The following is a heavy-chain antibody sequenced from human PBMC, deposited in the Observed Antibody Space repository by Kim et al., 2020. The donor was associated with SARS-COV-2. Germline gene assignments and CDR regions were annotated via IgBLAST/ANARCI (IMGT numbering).Heavy chain of an antibody. CDR3: TRDCYGSSGNCRPGTSYYHGMDV. V-gene: IGHV3-49*03. Sequence: GGSLRLSCTASGFTFGDYAMSWFRQAPGKGLEWVGFIRSKAYGGTTEYAASVKGRFTISRDDSKSIAYLQMNSLKTEDTDVYYCTRDCYGSSGNCRPGTSYYHGMDVWGQGTPVTVSS. J-gene: IGHJ6*02. D-gene: IGHD3-22*01. CDR2: IRSKAYGGTT. CDR1: GFTFGDYA.